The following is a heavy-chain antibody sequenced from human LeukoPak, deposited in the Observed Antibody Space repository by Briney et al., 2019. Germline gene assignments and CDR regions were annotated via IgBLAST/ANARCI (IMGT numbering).Heavy chain of an antibody. CDR3: ARVKGAYCSGGSCYDYYFDY. J-gene: IGHJ4*02. V-gene: IGHV3-66*01. CDR1: GFTVSSNY. Sequence: GGSLRLSCAASGFTVSSNYMGWVRQAPGKGLEWVSVIYSGGSTYYVDSVKGRFTISRDNSKNTLYLQMNSLRAEDTAVYYCARVKGAYCSGGSCYDYYFDYWGQGTLVTVSS. CDR2: IYSGGST. D-gene: IGHD2-15*01.